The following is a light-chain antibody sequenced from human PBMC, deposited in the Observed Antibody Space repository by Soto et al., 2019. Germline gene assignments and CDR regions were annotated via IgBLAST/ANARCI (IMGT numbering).Light chain of an antibody. CDR1: QTVNSN. CDR2: GAS. CDR3: HQYNNWPET. J-gene: IGKJ1*01. Sequence: IVMTQSPATLSVSPGERAALSCRASQTVNSNLAWYQQKPGQAPRLLIYGASSRATGIPARFSGSGSGTEFTLTISSLQSEDFAVYYCHQYNNWPETFGQGTKVDIK. V-gene: IGKV3-15*01.